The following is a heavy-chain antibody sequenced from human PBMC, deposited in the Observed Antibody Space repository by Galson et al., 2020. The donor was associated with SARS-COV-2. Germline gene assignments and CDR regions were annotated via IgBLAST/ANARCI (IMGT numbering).Heavy chain of an antibody. CDR2: INHSGST. CDR1: GGSFSGYY. CDR3: ARDAGWQWLGLRPDYYYMDV. D-gene: IGHD6-19*01. Sequence: SETLSLTCAVYGGSFSGYYWSWIRQPPGKGLEWIGEINHSGSTNYNPSLKSRVTISVDTSKNQFSLKLSSVTAADTAVYYCARDAGWQWLGLRPDYYYMDVWGKGTTVTVSS. V-gene: IGHV4-34*01. J-gene: IGHJ6*03.